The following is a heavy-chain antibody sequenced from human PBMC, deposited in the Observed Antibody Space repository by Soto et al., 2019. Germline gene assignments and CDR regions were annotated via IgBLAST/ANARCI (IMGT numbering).Heavy chain of an antibody. V-gene: IGHV1-24*01. CDR1: GYTLTELS. J-gene: IGHJ4*02. Sequence: ASVKVSCKVSGYTLTELSVRWVRQAPGKGLEWMGGFDPEDGETIYAQKFQGRVTMTEDTSTDTAYMELSSLRSEDTAVYYCATGSGSYRYFDYWGQGTLLTVSS. CDR3: ATGSGSYRYFDY. D-gene: IGHD3-10*01. CDR2: FDPEDGET.